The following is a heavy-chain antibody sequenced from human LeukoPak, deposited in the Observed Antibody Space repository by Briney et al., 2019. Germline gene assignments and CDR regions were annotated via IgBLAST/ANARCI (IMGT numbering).Heavy chain of an antibody. Sequence: GGSLRLSCAASGFTFSRYWMSWVRQAPGKGLEWVASINQDESAKFYVDSVKGRFTISRDNAKNSLFLQMNSLRAEDTAVYYCARDYSSSSGIDYWGQGTLVTVSS. CDR3: ARDYSSSSGIDY. CDR2: INQDESAK. V-gene: IGHV3-7*01. D-gene: IGHD6-6*01. J-gene: IGHJ4*02. CDR1: GFTFSRYW.